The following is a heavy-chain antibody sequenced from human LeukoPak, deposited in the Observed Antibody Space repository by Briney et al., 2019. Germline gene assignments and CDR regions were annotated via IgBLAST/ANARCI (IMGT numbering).Heavy chain of an antibody. CDR2: INPSSGNT. CDR1: RFTLTNYA. Sequence: GGSLRLSCAASRFTLTNYAMSWVRQAPGKGLEWVSSINPSSGNTYYADSVKGRFTIFGDNSKNTLYLQMNSLRAEDTAVYYCAKEHMAAAVYYFDYWGQGTLVTVSS. J-gene: IGHJ4*02. V-gene: IGHV3-23*01. CDR3: AKEHMAAAVYYFDY. D-gene: IGHD2-15*01.